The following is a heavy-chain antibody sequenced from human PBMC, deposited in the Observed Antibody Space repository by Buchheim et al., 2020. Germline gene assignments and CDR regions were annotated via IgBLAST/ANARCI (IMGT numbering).Heavy chain of an antibody. CDR1: GFTFSSFA. CDR3: AKSPGITGTTGFWFDA. CDR2: IGNGGST. V-gene: IGHV3-23*01. J-gene: IGHJ5*02. Sequence: EVQLLESGGGLVQPGESLRVSCAASGFTFSSFAMSWVRQAPGKGLEWVSAIGNGGSTYYADSVKGRFTVSRDNYTHTLYLQLNSLRAEDTAVYFCAKSPGITGTTGFWFDAWGQGTL. D-gene: IGHD1-7*01.